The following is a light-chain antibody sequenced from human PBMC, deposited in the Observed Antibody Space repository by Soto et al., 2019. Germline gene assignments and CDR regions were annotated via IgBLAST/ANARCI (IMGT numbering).Light chain of an antibody. CDR3: QQYNDWHET. Sequence: EIVMTQSPATLSVSPGERATLSCRASQSVGSTLAWYQQKVGQAPRLLIYDASARATGIPARFSGSGSGTEFTLTISSLQSEDFAVYYCQQYNDWHETFGQGTKVDIK. V-gene: IGKV3-15*01. CDR1: QSVGST. J-gene: IGKJ1*01. CDR2: DAS.